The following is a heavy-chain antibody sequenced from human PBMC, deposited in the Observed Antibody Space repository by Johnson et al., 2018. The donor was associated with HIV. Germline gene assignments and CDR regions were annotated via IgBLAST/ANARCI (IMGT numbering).Heavy chain of an antibody. V-gene: IGHV3-30*04. CDR3: AKVREMATNRRAFDI. Sequence: QVQLVESGGGVVQPGRSLRLSCAASGFTFSSYAIHWVRQAPGKGLVWISRINSDGRDINYADSVKGRFTISRDNAKNILYLQMKSLRAEDTALYYCAKVREMATNRRAFDIWGQGTMVIVSS. CDR2: INSDGRDI. D-gene: IGHD5-24*01. J-gene: IGHJ3*02. CDR1: GFTFSSYA.